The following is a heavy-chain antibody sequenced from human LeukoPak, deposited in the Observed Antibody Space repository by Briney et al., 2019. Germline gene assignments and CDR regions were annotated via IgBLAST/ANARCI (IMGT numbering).Heavy chain of an antibody. Sequence: GASVKVSCKASGYTFTGYYMHWVRPAPGQGLEWMGWINPNSGGTNYAQKFQGRVTMTEDTSTDTAYMELSSLRSEDTAVYYCARDPDSSSAGPYYYYGMDVWGQGTTVTVSS. J-gene: IGHJ6*02. CDR2: INPNSGGT. CDR1: GYTFTGYY. D-gene: IGHD6-6*01. V-gene: IGHV1-2*02. CDR3: ARDPDSSSAGPYYYYGMDV.